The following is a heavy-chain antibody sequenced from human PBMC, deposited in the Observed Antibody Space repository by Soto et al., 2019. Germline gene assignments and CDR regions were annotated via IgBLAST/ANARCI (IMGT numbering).Heavy chain of an antibody. D-gene: IGHD1-1*01. CDR1: GGSISSGGYY. CDR3: ARQSIRQDWNDDPHFDY. V-gene: IGHV4-61*08. CDR2: IYYSGST. J-gene: IGHJ4*02. Sequence: SETLSLTCTVSGGSISSGGYYWSWIRQHPGKGLEWIGYIYYSGSTNYNPSLKSRVTISVDTSKNQFSLKLSSVTAADTAVYYCARQSIRQDWNDDPHFDYWGQGTLVTVSS.